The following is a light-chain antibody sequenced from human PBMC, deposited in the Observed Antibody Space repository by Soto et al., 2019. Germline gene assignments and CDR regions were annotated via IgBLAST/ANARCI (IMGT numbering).Light chain of an antibody. CDR2: GNS. V-gene: IGLV1-40*01. J-gene: IGLJ1*01. CDR3: QSYDSSLSGYV. Sequence: QSVLTQPPSVSGAPGRRVTISCTGSSSNIGAGYDVHWYQQLPGTAPKLLIYGNSNRPSGVPDRFSGSKSGTSASLAITGLQAEDEADYYCQSYDSSLSGYVFGTGTKVTAL. CDR1: SSNIGAGYD.